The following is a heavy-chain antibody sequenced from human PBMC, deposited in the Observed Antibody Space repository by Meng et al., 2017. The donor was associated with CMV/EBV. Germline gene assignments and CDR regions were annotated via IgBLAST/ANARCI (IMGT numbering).Heavy chain of an antibody. CDR1: GYSFTSYW. Sequence: KVSCKGSGYSFTSYWIGRVRQTPEKGLEWMGIMYPRDSDIRYSPSFQGQVTISADKSISTAYLQWSTLKASDTAIYYCARPTVVGGRPRTFDYWGQGTLVTVSS. J-gene: IGHJ4*02. CDR3: ARPTVVGGRPRTFDY. CDR2: MYPRDSDI. D-gene: IGHD3-16*01. V-gene: IGHV5-51*01.